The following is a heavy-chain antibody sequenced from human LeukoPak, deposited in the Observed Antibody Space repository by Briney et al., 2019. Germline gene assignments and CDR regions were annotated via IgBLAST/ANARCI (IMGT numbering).Heavy chain of an antibody. CDR1: GYSISSGYY. V-gene: IGHV4-38-2*02. D-gene: IGHD3-3*01. CDR3: AGRSYDFWSGLAPYNWFDP. Sequence: PSETLSLTCTVSGYSISSGYYWGWIRRSPGKGLEWIGSIYHSGSTYYNPSLNSRVTISVDTSKNQFSLKLSSVTAADTAVYYCAGRSYDFWSGLAPYNWFDPWGQGTLVTVSS. CDR2: IYHSGST. J-gene: IGHJ5*02.